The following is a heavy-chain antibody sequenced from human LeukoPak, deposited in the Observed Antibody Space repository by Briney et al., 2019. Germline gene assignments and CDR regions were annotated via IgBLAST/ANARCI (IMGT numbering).Heavy chain of an antibody. Sequence: GTSLRLSCAASGFPFSSYGMHWVRQAPGKGLEWVARLVYDARSDYANSVKGRYSISRDDSKNTLFLDMSNLRVEDTALYYCARDLSAAFDFWGQGVLVTVSS. D-gene: IGHD6-25*01. CDR2: LVYDARS. V-gene: IGHV3-33*01. CDR1: GFPFSSYG. J-gene: IGHJ4*02. CDR3: ARDLSAAFDF.